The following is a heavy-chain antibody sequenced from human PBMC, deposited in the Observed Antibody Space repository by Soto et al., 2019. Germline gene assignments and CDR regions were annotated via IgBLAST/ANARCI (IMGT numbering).Heavy chain of an antibody. CDR2: IYYSGST. CDR1: GGSISSSSYY. J-gene: IGHJ4*02. CDR3: ATLKDIAAAGQDY. V-gene: IGHV4-39*01. D-gene: IGHD6-13*01. Sequence: QLQLQESGPGLVKPSETLSLTCTVSGGSISSSSYYWGWIRQPPGKGLEWIGSIYYSGSTYYNPSLKSRVTISVDTSKNQFSLKLSSVTAADTAVYYCATLKDIAAAGQDYWGQGTLVTVSS.